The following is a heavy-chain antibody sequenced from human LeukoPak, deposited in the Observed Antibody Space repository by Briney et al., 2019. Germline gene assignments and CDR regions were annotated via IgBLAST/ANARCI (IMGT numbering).Heavy chain of an antibody. J-gene: IGHJ4*02. CDR2: ISAYNGNT. V-gene: IGHV1-18*04. CDR3: ARDLEYYYGSGSYRY. Sequence: ASVKVSCKASGYTFTSYYMHWVRQAPGQGLEWMGWISAYNGNTNYAQKLQGRVTMTTDTSTSTAYMELRSLRSDDTAVYYCARDLEYYYGSGSYRYWGQGTLVTVSS. D-gene: IGHD3-10*01. CDR1: GYTFTSYY.